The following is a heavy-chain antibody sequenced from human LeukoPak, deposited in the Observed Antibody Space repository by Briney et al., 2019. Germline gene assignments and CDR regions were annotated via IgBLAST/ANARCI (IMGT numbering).Heavy chain of an antibody. CDR3: AKDGATVTTLKTLGNWFDP. CDR1: GFTFSNYG. Sequence: GGSLRLSCAASGFTFSNYGMSWVRQAPGKGLEWVSTISGSGGNSYYADSVKGRFTISRDNSKNTLYLQMNSLRAEDTAVYYCAKDGATVTTLKTLGNWFDPWGQGTLVTVSS. V-gene: IGHV3-23*01. D-gene: IGHD4-17*01. CDR2: ISGSGGNS. J-gene: IGHJ5*02.